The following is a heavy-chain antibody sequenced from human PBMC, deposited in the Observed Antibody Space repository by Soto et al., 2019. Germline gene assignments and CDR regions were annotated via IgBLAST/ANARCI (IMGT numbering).Heavy chain of an antibody. J-gene: IGHJ6*02. Sequence: GGSLRLSCAASGFTFSSYGMHWVRQAPGKGLEWVAVIWYDGSNKYYADSVKGRFTISRDNSKNTLYLQMNSLRAEDTAVYYCATNSAYYDIPTDYYSYGMDVWGQGTTVTVSS. CDR1: GFTFSSYG. V-gene: IGHV3-33*01. D-gene: IGHD3-9*01. CDR2: IWYDGSNK. CDR3: ATNSAYYDIPTDYYSYGMDV.